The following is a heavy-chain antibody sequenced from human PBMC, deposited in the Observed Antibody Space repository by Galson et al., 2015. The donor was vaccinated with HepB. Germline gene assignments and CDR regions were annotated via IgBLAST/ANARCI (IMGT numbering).Heavy chain of an antibody. CDR3: AHSRPDGSGTYYFNY. Sequence: ALVKPTQTLTLTCDFSGFSLSARGVGVGWIRQPPGKALEWLALIYWDDDKRYGPSLKSGLIVTRDTSKTQVVLTMTNMDPVDAATYYCAHSRPDGSGTYYFNYWGQGALVTVSS. V-gene: IGHV2-5*05. J-gene: IGHJ4*02. CDR2: IYWDDDK. CDR1: GFSLSARGVG. D-gene: IGHD3-10*01.